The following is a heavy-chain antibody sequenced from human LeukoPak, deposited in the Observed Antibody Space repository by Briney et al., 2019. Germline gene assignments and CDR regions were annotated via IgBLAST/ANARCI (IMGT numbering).Heavy chain of an antibody. D-gene: IGHD5-18*01. CDR3: ARHLGYSASLYGMDV. J-gene: IGHJ6*02. CDR1: GGSISSRSYY. CDR2: IYYSGRT. Sequence: PSETLSLTCTVSGGSISSRSYYWGWIRQPPGKGLEWIGSIYYSGRTYYNPSLKSRVTISVDTYKNQFSLKLSSVTAADTAVYYCARHLGYSASLYGMDVWGQGTTVTVSS. V-gene: IGHV4-39*01.